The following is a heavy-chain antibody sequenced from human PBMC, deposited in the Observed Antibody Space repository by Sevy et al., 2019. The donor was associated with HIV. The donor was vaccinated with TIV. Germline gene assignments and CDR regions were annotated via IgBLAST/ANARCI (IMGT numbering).Heavy chain of an antibody. CDR1: GYTLTQLS. CDR3: ATTKDYYESSGDPFDY. J-gene: IGHJ4*02. V-gene: IGHV1-24*01. Sequence: ASVKVSCKVSGYTLTQLSMHWVRLTPGKGLAWMASFDPEDAKTVYSQKFQGRLSMTEDTSTHTAYMELSSLRSEDTAVYYCATTKDYYESSGDPFDYWGQGTLVTVSS. CDR2: FDPEDAKT. D-gene: IGHD3-22*01.